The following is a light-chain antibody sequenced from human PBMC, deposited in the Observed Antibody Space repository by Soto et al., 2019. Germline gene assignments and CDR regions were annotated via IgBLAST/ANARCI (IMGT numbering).Light chain of an antibody. CDR3: QQRSNWPLT. CDR2: EAS. V-gene: IGKV3D-20*02. Sequence: EIVLTQSPGTLSLSPGERATLSCRASQSVSSPYLAWYQQKPGQAPRLLIYEASSRATGIPDRFSGSGSGTDFTLTISSLEPEDSAVYYCQQRSNWPLTFGGGTRVEIK. CDR1: QSVSSPY. J-gene: IGKJ4*01.